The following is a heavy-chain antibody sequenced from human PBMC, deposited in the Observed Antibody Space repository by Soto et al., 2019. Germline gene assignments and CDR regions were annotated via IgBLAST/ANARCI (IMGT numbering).Heavy chain of an antibody. V-gene: IGHV2-70*01. D-gene: IGHD3-16*02. Sequence: ESGPTLVNPTQTLTLTCTFSGFSLSTSGMCVSWIRHPPGKALEWLALIDWDDDKYYSTSLKTMLTISKDTSKNQVVLTMTNMDPVDTATYYCARSGGAINRTHYYYGMDVWGQGTTVTVSS. CDR3: ARSGGAINRTHYYYGMDV. J-gene: IGHJ6*02. CDR1: GFSLSTSGMC. CDR2: IDWDDDK.